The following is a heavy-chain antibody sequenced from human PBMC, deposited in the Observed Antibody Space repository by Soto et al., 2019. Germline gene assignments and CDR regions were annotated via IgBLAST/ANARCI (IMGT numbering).Heavy chain of an antibody. V-gene: IGHV1-69*06. CDR2: IIPTFGTA. CDR3: ARSETAGHRGFDI. J-gene: IGHJ3*02. Sequence: QVQRVQSGAEMREPGSSVKVSCKASGGTFSSSAINWLRQAPGQGPEWMGGIIPTFGTANYIEKFRGRVTITADTSTSTAYMAVSSLTSEDTAMYFCARSETAGHRGFDIWGQGTLVTVSS. CDR1: GGTFSSSA. D-gene: IGHD6-19*01.